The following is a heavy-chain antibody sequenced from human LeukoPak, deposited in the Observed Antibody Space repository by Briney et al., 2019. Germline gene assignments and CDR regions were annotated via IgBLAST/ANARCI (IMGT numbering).Heavy chain of an antibody. CDR2: FDPEDGET. V-gene: IGHV1-24*01. CDR1: GYTLTELS. D-gene: IGHD3-10*01. CDR3: VRMVGGVKPIWFAP. Sequence: ASVKVSCKVSGYTLTELSMHWVRQAPGKGLEWMGGFDPEDGETIYAQKFQGRVTMTEDTSTDTAYMELSSLRSEDTAVYYCVRMVGGVKPIWFAPWGQGTLVPVSS. J-gene: IGHJ5*02.